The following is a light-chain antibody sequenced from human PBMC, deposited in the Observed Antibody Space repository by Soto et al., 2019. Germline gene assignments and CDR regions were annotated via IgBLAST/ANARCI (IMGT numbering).Light chain of an antibody. CDR3: QQYNNWPPWT. CDR1: QRGSNN. Sequence: ILMTQSPATLSLSPWDRATLSCRASQRGSNNLAWYQQKPGQAPRLLIYDASTRPTGIPARFSGSGSGTEFTLTIICRLSEDFAVYYCQQYNNWPPWTFVQGTNVASK. J-gene: IGKJ1*01. V-gene: IGKV3-15*01. CDR2: DAS.